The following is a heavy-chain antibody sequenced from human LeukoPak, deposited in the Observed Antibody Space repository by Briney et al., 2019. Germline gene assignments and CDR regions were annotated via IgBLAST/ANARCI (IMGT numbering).Heavy chain of an antibody. Sequence: PGGSLRLSCAASGFTVNNNYMNWVRLAPGKGLEWVSVIYRGGRTNYADSVKGRFIMSRDNSKNTIYLQMNSLRVEDTAVYYCARDVSCSGGSCYSEGVNWFDPWGQGTLVTVFS. V-gene: IGHV3-66*01. CDR3: ARDVSCSGGSCYSEGVNWFDP. CDR1: GFTVNNNY. J-gene: IGHJ5*02. D-gene: IGHD2-15*01. CDR2: IYRGGRT.